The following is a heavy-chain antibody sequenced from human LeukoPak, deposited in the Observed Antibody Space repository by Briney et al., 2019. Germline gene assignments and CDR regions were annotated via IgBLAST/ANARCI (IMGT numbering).Heavy chain of an antibody. Sequence: ASVKVSCKASGGTFSSYAISWVRQAPGQGLEWMGRIIPILGIANYAQKFQGRVTITADKSTSTAYMELSSLRSEDTAVYYCAREVPYGDYEGDAFDIWGQGTMVTVSS. V-gene: IGHV1-69*04. CDR2: IIPILGIA. D-gene: IGHD4-17*01. CDR1: GGTFSSYA. J-gene: IGHJ3*02. CDR3: AREVPYGDYEGDAFDI.